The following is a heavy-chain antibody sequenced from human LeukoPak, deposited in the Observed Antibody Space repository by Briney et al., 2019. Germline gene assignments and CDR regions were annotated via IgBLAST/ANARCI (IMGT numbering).Heavy chain of an antibody. CDR3: AREGEYCSGGSCYLNWFDP. J-gene: IGHJ5*02. Sequence: SETLSLTCTVSGGSISSGDYYWSWIRQPPGKGLEWIGYIYYSGSTYYNPSLKSRVTISVDTSKNQFSLKLSPVTAADTAVYYCAREGEYCSGGSCYLNWFDPWGQGTLVTVSS. D-gene: IGHD2-15*01. CDR1: GGSISSGDYY. V-gene: IGHV4-30-4*01. CDR2: IYYSGST.